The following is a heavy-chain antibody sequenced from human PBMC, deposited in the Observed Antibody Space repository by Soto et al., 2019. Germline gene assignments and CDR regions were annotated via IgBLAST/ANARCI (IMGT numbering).Heavy chain of an antibody. D-gene: IGHD6-13*01. CDR2: ISDGGGDT. Sequence: GGSLRLSCAASGFTFSNYGMNWVRQAPGKGLEWVSAISDGGGDTYYADSVKGRFTISRDNSKNTLYLQMNSLRAEDTAVYYCAKRAAGTSFDYWGQGTLVTVSS. J-gene: IGHJ4*02. CDR1: GFTFSNYG. CDR3: AKRAAGTSFDY. V-gene: IGHV3-23*01.